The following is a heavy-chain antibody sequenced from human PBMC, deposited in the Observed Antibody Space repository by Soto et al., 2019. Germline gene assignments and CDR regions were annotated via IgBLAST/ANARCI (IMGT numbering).Heavy chain of an antibody. CDR1: GYTFATYP. J-gene: IGHJ6*02. Sequence: ASVKVSCKASGYTFATYPIHWLRQARGQRLEWMGWINPDSGNTKYSQKFRGRVTITRDTSASTAYMELSGLRSEDTAVYYCARSAAAMQYYNYGMDVWGQGTTVTVSS. CDR3: ARSAAAMQYYNYGMDV. V-gene: IGHV1-3*01. D-gene: IGHD2-2*01. CDR2: INPDSGNT.